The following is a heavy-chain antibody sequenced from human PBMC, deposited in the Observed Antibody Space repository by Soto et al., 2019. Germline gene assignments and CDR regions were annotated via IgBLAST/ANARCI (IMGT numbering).Heavy chain of an antibody. V-gene: IGHV3-23*01. CDR2: VDVGGGST. J-gene: IGHJ3*02. CDR1: GFTFSTHA. D-gene: IGHD6-25*01. Sequence: EVQLLESGGGLVQPGGSLRLSCAASGFTFSTHAMIWVRQAPGKGLNWVSTVDVGGGSTYYTDSVKGRFTVSRDNSKNTVYPQPNTLRAEDTAIYFCARDSGPAGGGACDIWGQGTMVTVSS. CDR3: ARDSGPAGGGACDI.